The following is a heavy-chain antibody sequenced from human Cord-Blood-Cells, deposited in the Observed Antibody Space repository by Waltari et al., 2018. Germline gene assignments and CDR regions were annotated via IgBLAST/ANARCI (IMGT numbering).Heavy chain of an antibody. CDR2: INHSGST. CDR3: ARGVTVTRNAFDI. V-gene: IGHV4-34*01. D-gene: IGHD4-4*01. Sequence: QGQLQQWGAGLLTSSDTLSLPCAVIGGALRGYCWAWIRQPPGKGLEWIGEINHSGSTNYNPSLKSRVTISVDTSKNQFSLKLSSVTAADTAVYYCARGVTVTRNAFDIWGQGTMVTVSS. CDR1: GGALRGYC. J-gene: IGHJ3*02.